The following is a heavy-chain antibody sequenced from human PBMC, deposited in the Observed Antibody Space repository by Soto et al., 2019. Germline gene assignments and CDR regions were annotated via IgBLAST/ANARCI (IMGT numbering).Heavy chain of an antibody. Sequence: ASVKVSCKASGGTFSSYAISWVRQAPGQGLEWMGGIIPIFGTANYAQKFQGRVTITADESTSTAYMELSSLRSEDTAVYYCARGRSGWYEFFDYWGQGTLVTVSS. CDR3: ARGRSGWYEFFDY. CDR1: GGTFSSYA. V-gene: IGHV1-69*13. CDR2: IIPIFGTA. J-gene: IGHJ4*02. D-gene: IGHD6-19*01.